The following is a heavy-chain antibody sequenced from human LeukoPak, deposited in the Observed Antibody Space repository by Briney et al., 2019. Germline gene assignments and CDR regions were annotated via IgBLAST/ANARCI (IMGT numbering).Heavy chain of an antibody. CDR2: IYYSGST. D-gene: IGHD6-19*01. J-gene: IGHJ6*04. Sequence: SETLSLTCAVSGFTISSYYWSWIRQPPGKGLEWVGYIYYSGSTNYNPSLKSRVTISVDTSKNQFSLKLSSVTAADTAVYYCARDHQWLAQKYGMDVWGKGTTVTVSS. CDR1: GFTISSYY. V-gene: IGHV4-59*01. CDR3: ARDHQWLAQKYGMDV.